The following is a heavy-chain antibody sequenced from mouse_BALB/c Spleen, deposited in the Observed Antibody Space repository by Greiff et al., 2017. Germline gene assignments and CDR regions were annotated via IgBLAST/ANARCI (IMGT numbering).Heavy chain of an antibody. V-gene: IGHV3-2*02. CDR1: GYSITSDYA. D-gene: IGHD3-1*01. CDR3: ARSGSPYWYFDV. Sequence: EVKLVESGPGLVKPSQSLSLTCTVTGYSITSDYAWNWIRQFPGNKLEWMGYISYSGSTSYNPSLKSRISITRDTSKNQFFLQLNSVTTEDTATYYCARSGSPYWYFDVWGAGTTVTVSS. CDR2: ISYSGST. J-gene: IGHJ1*01.